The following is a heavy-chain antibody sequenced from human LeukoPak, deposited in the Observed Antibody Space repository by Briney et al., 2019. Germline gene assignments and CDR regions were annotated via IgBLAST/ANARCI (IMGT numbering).Heavy chain of an antibody. CDR2: INPSGGST. V-gene: IGHV1-46*01. J-gene: IGHJ5*02. CDR1: GYTFTSYY. CDR3: ARGRIAAAGTFDP. D-gene: IGHD6-13*01. Sequence: ASVKVSCKASGYTFTSYYMHWVRQAPGQGLEWMGIINPSGGSTSYAQKFQGRFTMTMDTSTSTVYMELSSLRSEDTAVYYCARGRIAAAGTFDPWGQGTLVTVSS.